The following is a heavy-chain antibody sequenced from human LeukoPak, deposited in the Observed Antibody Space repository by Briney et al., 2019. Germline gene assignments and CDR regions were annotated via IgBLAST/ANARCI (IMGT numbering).Heavy chain of an antibody. V-gene: IGHV3-21*01. CDR1: GFTFSSYS. CDR2: ISSSSSYI. CDR3: ASGLAYCGGDCYGY. D-gene: IGHD2-21*02. J-gene: IGHJ4*02. Sequence: GGYLRLSCAASGFTFSSYSMNWVRQAPGKGLEWVSSISSSSSYIYYADSVKGRFTISRDNAKNSLYLQMNSLRAEDTAVYYCASGLAYCGGDCYGYWGQGTLVTVSS.